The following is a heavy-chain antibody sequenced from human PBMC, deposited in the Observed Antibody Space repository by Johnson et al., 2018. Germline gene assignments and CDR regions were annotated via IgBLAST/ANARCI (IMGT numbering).Heavy chain of an antibody. CDR2: ISSSSSYI. CDR1: GFTFSSYS. D-gene: IGHD1-26*01. V-gene: IGHV3-21*01. J-gene: IGHJ3*02. CDR3: ARDRAGSGSYYSDAFDI. Sequence: VQLVESGGGLVKPGGSLRLSCAASGFTFSSYSMNWVRQAPGKGLEWVSSISSSSSYIYYADSVKGRFTISRDNAKDTLYLQMNSLRAEDTAVYYCARDRAGSGSYYSDAFDIWGQGTMVTVSS.